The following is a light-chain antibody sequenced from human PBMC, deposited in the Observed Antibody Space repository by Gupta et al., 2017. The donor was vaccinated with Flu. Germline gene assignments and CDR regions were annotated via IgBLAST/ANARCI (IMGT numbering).Light chain of an antibody. Sequence: DIVMTQSPDSLAVSLGERATINCKSSQNILYSSKSKNYVAWYQQKPGQPPRLLIYWASTRESRVPERFDGSGSGTDFTLTITGLQAEDVAVYYCQQEDSTPYTFGQGTKVEIK. J-gene: IGKJ2*01. CDR1: QNILYSSKSKNY. CDR3: QQEDSTPYT. CDR2: WAS. V-gene: IGKV4-1*01.